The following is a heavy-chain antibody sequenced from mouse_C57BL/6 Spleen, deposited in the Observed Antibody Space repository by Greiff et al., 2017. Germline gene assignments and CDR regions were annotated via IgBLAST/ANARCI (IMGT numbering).Heavy chain of an antibody. Sequence: VQLQQSGPELVKPGASVKISCKASGYTFTDYYMNWVKQSHGKSLEWIGDINPNNGGTSYNQKFKGKATLTVDKSSSTAYMELRSLTSEDSAVYYCARHLGRYFDVWGTGTTVTVSS. CDR2: INPNNGGT. V-gene: IGHV1-26*01. CDR3: ARHLGRYFDV. J-gene: IGHJ1*03. CDR1: GYTFTDYY. D-gene: IGHD4-1*01.